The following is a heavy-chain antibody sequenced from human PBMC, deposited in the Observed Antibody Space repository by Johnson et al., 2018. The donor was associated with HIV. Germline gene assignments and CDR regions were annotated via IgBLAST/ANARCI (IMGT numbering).Heavy chain of an antibody. V-gene: IGHV3-30*02. CDR1: GFTFSSYG. J-gene: IGHJ3*01. CDR2: IRYDGSNK. D-gene: IGHD6-6*01. CDR3: ARGSSGSFDL. Sequence: QVQLVESGGGVVQPGGSLRLSCVASGFTFSSYGMHWVRQAPGKGLEWVAFIRYDGSNKYYADSVKGRFTISRDNSKNTLFLQMSSLRTEDTAVYYWARGSSGSFDLWGRGTMVTVSS.